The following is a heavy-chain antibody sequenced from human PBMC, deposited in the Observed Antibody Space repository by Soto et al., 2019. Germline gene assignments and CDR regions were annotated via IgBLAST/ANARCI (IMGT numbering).Heavy chain of an antibody. Sequence: GGSLRLSCKASGFSFSYYAMTWVRQAPGKGLEWVSVISGSGDNTFYAASVKGRFAISRDNSKNVLYLQMNSLSADDAAVYFCAKGRAITVYGVDILFDYWGLGTLVTVSS. CDR3: AKGRAITVYGVDILFDY. CDR2: ISGSGDNT. J-gene: IGHJ4*01. CDR1: GFSFSYYA. V-gene: IGHV3-23*01. D-gene: IGHD3-3*01.